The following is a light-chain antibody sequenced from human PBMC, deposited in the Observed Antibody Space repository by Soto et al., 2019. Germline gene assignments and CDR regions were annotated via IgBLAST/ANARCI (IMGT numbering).Light chain of an antibody. CDR1: SSDVGANNY. CDR3: SSYAGANRV. J-gene: IGLJ1*01. CDR2: EVT. V-gene: IGLV2-8*01. Sequence: QSALTQPPSASGSPGQSVTISSTGTSSDVGANNYVSWYQQHPGKAPKLMIYEVTKRPSGVPDRFSGSKSGNTASLTVSGLQAEDESDYFCSSYAGANRVFGTGTKLTVL.